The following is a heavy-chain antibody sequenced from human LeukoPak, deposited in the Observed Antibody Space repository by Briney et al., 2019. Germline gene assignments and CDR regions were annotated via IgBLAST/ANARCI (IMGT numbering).Heavy chain of an antibody. D-gene: IGHD1-20*01. CDR2: INWNGGST. V-gene: IGHV3-20*04. Sequence: PGGSLRLSCAASGFTFDDYGMSWVRQAPGKGLEWVSGINWNGGSTGYADSVKGRFTISRDNAKNSLYLQMNSLRAEDTALYYCARRKYNWNGGGDFDYWGQGTLVTVSS. CDR1: GFTFDDYG. CDR3: ARRKYNWNGGGDFDY. J-gene: IGHJ4*02.